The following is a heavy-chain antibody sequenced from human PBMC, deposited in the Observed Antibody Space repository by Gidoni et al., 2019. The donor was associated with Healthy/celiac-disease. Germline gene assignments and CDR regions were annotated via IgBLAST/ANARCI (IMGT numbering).Heavy chain of an antibody. V-gene: IGHV1-2*02. J-gene: IGHJ4*02. CDR3: ARVPWASYYDILTGDYYFDY. Sequence: QVQLVQSGAEGKKPGASVKVSCKASGYTFNGYYMPWVRQAPGQGLEWMGWINPNSGGTNYAQKFQVRVTMTRDTSISTAYMELSRLRSDDTAVYYCARVPWASYYDILTGDYYFDYWGQGTLVTVAS. CDR1: GYTFNGYY. CDR2: INPNSGGT. D-gene: IGHD3-9*01.